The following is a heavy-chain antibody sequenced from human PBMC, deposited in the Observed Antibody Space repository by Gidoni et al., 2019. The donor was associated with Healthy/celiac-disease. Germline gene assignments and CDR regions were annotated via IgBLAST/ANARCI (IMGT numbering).Heavy chain of an antibody. CDR2: ISSSSSTI. CDR3: ARDRGEYDFWSGYFLIDY. V-gene: IGHV3-48*01. D-gene: IGHD3-3*01. J-gene: IGHJ4*02. Sequence: EVQLVESGGGLVQPGGSLRLSCAASGFTFSSYSMNWVRQAPGKGLEWVSYISSSSSTIYYADSVKGRFTISRDNAKNSLYLQMNSLRAEDTAVYYCARDRGEYDFWSGYFLIDYWGQGTLVTVSS. CDR1: GFTFSSYS.